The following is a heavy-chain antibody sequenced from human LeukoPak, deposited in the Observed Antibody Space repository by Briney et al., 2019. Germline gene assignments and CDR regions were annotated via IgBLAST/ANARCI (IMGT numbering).Heavy chain of an antibody. J-gene: IGHJ3*02. CDR1: GFTSSDYY. V-gene: IGHV3-11*01. CDR3: ARVGYYYDSSGYPPTRDDAFDI. Sequence: GGSLRLSCAASGFTSSDYYMSWIRQAPGKGLEWVSYISSSGSTIYYADSVKGRFTTSRDNAKNSLYLQMNSLRAEDTAVYYCARVGYYYDSSGYPPTRDDAFDIWGQGTMVTVSS. CDR2: ISSSGSTI. D-gene: IGHD3-22*01.